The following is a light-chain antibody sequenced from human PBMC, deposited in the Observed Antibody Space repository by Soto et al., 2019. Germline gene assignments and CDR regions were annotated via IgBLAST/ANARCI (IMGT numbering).Light chain of an antibody. CDR2: AAS. Sequence: DIQMTQSPLSLSASVGDRVTITCRASQSISSYLNWYQQKPGKAPKLLINAASSLQSGVPSRFSGSGSGTDFTLTISSLQPEDVAAYYCQKYNSAPLTFGGGTKVDIK. CDR1: QSISSY. J-gene: IGKJ4*01. CDR3: QKYNSAPLT. V-gene: IGKV1-39*01.